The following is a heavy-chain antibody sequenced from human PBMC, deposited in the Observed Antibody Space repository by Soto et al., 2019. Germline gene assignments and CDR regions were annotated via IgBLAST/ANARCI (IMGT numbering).Heavy chain of an antibody. J-gene: IGHJ6*03. V-gene: IGHV4-59*01. D-gene: IGHD3-10*01. CDR1: GGSISSYY. CDR2: IYYSGST. Sequence: SETLSLTCTVSGGSISSYYWSWIRQPPGKGLEWIGYIYYSGSTNYNPSLKSRVTISVDTSKNQFSLKLSSVTAADTAVYYCARVLVGGSGDYYMAVWGKGTTVTVSS. CDR3: ARVLVGGSGDYYMAV.